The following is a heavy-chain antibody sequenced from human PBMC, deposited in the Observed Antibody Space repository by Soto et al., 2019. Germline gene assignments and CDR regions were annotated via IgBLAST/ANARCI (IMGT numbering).Heavy chain of an antibody. Sequence: VASVKVSCKASGGTFSSSAISWLRQAPGQGLEWMGGVIPIFGTANYAQKFQGRVTITADESTSTAYMELSSLRSEDTAVYYCARDATLYESSAYYYLYWGQGTLGTVSS. D-gene: IGHD3-22*01. V-gene: IGHV1-69*13. J-gene: IGHJ4*02. CDR1: GGTFSSSA. CDR2: VIPIFGTA. CDR3: ARDATLYESSAYYYLY.